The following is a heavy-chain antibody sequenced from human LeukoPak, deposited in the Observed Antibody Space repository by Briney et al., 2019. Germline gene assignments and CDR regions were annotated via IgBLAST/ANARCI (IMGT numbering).Heavy chain of an antibody. CDR2: AWYDGSKG. Sequence: GGSLRLSCAASGFTFSAYGMHWVRQAPGKGLEWVAAAWYDGSKGYYADSVKGRFTIPRDNSKDTLDLQMNSLRAEDTAVYYCARVREQLEWYFYYWGQGTLVTVSS. D-gene: IGHD1-1*01. J-gene: IGHJ4*02. CDR3: ARVREQLEWYFYY. V-gene: IGHV3-33*01. CDR1: GFTFSAYG.